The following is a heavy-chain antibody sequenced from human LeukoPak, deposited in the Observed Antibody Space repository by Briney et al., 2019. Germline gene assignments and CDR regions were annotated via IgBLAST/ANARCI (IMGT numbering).Heavy chain of an antibody. D-gene: IGHD3-22*01. CDR1: GFTFSSYA. V-gene: IGHV3-23*01. Sequence: PGGSLRLSCAASGFTFSSYAMSWVRQAPGKGLEWVSAISGSGGSTYYADSVKGRFTISRDNSKNTLYLQTNSLRAEDTAVYYCAKGNTMIVVVITTPPVMDVWGQGTTVTVSS. CDR3: AKGNTMIVVVITTPPVMDV. CDR2: ISGSGGST. J-gene: IGHJ6*02.